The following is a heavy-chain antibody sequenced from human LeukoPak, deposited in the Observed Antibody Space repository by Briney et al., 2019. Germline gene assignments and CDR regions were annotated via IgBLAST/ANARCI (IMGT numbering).Heavy chain of an antibody. V-gene: IGHV1-24*01. Sequence: GASVKVSCKVSGYTLTELSMHWVRQAPGKGLEWMGGFDPEDGETIYAQKFQGRVTMTRNTSISTAYMELSSLRSEDMAVYYCARGTTGVHPPQPSE. J-gene: IGHJ1*01. D-gene: IGHD3-10*01. CDR1: GYTLTELS. CDR2: FDPEDGET. CDR3: ARGTTGVHPPQPSE.